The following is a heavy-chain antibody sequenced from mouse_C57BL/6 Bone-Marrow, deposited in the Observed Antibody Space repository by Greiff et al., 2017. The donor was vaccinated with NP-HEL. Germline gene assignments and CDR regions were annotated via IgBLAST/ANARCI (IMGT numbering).Heavy chain of an antibody. Sequence: VQLQQSGAELVRPGASVKLSCTASGFNIKDDYMHWVKQRPEQGLEWIGWIDPENGDTEYASKFQGKATITADTSSNTAYLQLSSLTAEDTAVYYCAFLWLRRGIDYWGQGTTLTVSS. CDR1: GFNIKDDY. V-gene: IGHV14-4*01. CDR2: IDPENGDT. CDR3: AFLWLRRGIDY. J-gene: IGHJ2*01. D-gene: IGHD2-2*01.